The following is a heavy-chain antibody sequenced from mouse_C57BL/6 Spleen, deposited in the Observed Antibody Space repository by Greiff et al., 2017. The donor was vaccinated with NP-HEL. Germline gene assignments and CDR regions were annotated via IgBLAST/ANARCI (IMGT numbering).Heavy chain of an antibody. Sequence: EVKLVESGGGLVQPGGSLSLSCAASGFTFTDYYMSWVRQPPGKALEWLGFIRNKANGYTTEYSASVKGRFTISRDNSQSILYLQMNALRAEDSATYYCARSSIYYGNSSSYYYAMDYWGQGTSVTVSS. D-gene: IGHD2-1*01. J-gene: IGHJ4*01. CDR3: ARSSIYYGNSSSYYYAMDY. CDR2: IRNKANGYTT. CDR1: GFTFTDYY. V-gene: IGHV7-3*01.